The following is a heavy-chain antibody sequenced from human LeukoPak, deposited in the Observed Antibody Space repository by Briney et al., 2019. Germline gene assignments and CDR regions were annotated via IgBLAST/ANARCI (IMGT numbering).Heavy chain of an antibody. Sequence: GGSLRLCCAASGFTFDDYAMHWVRQAPGKGLEWVSGISWNTGSIGYADSVKGRFTISRGNAKNSLYLQMNSLRAEDTAVYYCVRGSLASGVVVYYYYYLDVWGKGTTVTVSS. J-gene: IGHJ6*03. D-gene: IGHD3-3*01. CDR2: ISWNTGSI. CDR1: GFTFDDYA. CDR3: VRGSLASGVVVYYYYYLDV. V-gene: IGHV3-9*01.